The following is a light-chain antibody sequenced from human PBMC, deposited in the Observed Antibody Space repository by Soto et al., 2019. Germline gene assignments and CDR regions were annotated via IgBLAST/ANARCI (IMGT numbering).Light chain of an antibody. V-gene: IGKV3D-15*01. Sequence: EIVMTQSPGTLSVSPGERATLSCRASQSVGSRLAWYQQKPGQAPRLLIYGASTRATGIPVRFSGSGSGTEFTLTISSLKSEDFAVYYCQQYDNWPPFTFGPGTKVDIK. CDR2: GAS. CDR1: QSVGSR. CDR3: QQYDNWPPFT. J-gene: IGKJ3*01.